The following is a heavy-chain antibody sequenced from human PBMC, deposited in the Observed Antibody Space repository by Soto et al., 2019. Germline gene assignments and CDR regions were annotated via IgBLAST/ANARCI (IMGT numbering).Heavy chain of an antibody. J-gene: IGHJ3*02. CDR3: AKAAGGYDAFDI. V-gene: IGHV3-23*01. CDR1: EFTFSSYA. D-gene: IGHD3-10*01. CDR2: ISGSGGST. Sequence: GGSLRLSCAASEFTFSSYAMSWVRQAPGKGLEWVSGISGSGGSTYHADSVKGRFTISRDNFKSTLYLQMNSLRAEDTAVYFCAKAAGGYDAFDIWGQGTMVTVSS.